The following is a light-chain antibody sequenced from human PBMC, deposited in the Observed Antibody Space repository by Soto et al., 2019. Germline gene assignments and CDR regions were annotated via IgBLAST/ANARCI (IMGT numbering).Light chain of an antibody. CDR2: DAS. V-gene: IGKV3-20*01. CDR3: QHYGSSPPIT. J-gene: IGKJ5*01. CDR1: QSVRGTS. Sequence: DIVLTQSPGTLSLSPGERATLSCRASQSVRGTSLAWYQQKPGQAPRLLIYDASSRATGIPDRFSGGGSGTDFTPTISRLEPEDFAVYYCQHYGSSPPITFGQGTRLEIK.